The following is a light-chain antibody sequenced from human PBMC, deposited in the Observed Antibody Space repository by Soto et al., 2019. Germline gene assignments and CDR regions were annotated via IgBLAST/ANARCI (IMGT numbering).Light chain of an antibody. CDR2: DTF. CDR3: QQYDYLIT. J-gene: IGKJ5*01. CDR1: QSLNSNY. V-gene: IGKV3-20*01. Sequence: EIVLTQSPGTLSLSPGERATLSCRASQSLNSNYLAWHQQKPGQAPRLLIYDTFSRATGIPDRFSGSGSGKYFTLTISRLDPEDFALYFCQQYDYLITFGQGTRLEIK.